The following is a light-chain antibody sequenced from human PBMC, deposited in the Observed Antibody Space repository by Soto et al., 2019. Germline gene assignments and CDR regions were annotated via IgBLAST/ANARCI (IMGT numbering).Light chain of an antibody. J-gene: IGLJ2*01. V-gene: IGLV2-14*01. CDR2: DVN. CDR1: SSDVVNYNY. CDR3: SSFTTSSTPVV. Sequence: QSALTQPASVSGSPGQSITISCTGTSSDVVNYNYVSWYQQHPGKAPKVMIYDVNNRPSGVSNRFSGSKSGNTASLTISGLQAEDEADDYCSSFTTSSTPVVFGGGTQLTVL.